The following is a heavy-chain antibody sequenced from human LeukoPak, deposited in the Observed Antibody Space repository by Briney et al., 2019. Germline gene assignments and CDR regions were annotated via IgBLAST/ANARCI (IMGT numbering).Heavy chain of an antibody. D-gene: IGHD6-19*01. Sequence: PSETLSLTCTVSGGSISRYYWSWIRQPPGRGLEGSAYIYYSGTTNYNPALNSRVTISVDTSKSQFSLKLNSVTAADTAVYYCARTDSSGWYVFDYWGQGTLVTVSS. J-gene: IGHJ4*02. CDR3: ARTDSSGWYVFDY. CDR2: IYYSGTT. CDR1: GGSISRYY. V-gene: IGHV4-59*01.